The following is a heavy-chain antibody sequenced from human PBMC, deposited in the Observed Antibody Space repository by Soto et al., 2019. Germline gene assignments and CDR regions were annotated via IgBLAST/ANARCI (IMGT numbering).Heavy chain of an antibody. Sequence: PSETLSLTCTVSGGSISSGGYYWSWIRQHPGKGLEWIGEIYHSGSTNYNPSLKSRVTISVDKSKNQFSLKLRSVTAADTAVYYCVRVSGSYYYGMDVWGQGTTVTVSS. D-gene: IGHD1-26*01. V-gene: IGHV4-39*07. CDR2: IYHSGST. CDR1: GGSISSGGYY. CDR3: VRVSGSYYYGMDV. J-gene: IGHJ6*02.